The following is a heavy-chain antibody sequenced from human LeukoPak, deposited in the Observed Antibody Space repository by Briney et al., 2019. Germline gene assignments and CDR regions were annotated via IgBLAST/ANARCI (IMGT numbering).Heavy chain of an antibody. CDR3: ARDLVVVPAAIDPDAFDI. CDR2: FGSAGDT. Sequence: GGSLRLSCATSGFPFSAYDMHWVRHAPGKGREGVSAFGSAGDTYFPGAVKGRFTISRDNAKNSLYLQMNSLRAEDTAVYYCARDLVVVPAAIDPDAFDIWGQGTMVTVSS. V-gene: IGHV3-13*01. CDR1: GFPFSAYD. J-gene: IGHJ3*02. D-gene: IGHD2-2*01.